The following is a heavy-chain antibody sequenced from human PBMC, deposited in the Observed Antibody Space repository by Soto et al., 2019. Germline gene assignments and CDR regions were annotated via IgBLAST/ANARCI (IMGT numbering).Heavy chain of an antibody. V-gene: IGHV5-10-1*01. D-gene: IGHD5-12*01. CDR3: ARVGYSGYEETYYYYGLDV. J-gene: IGHJ6*02. CDR2: IDPTDSYT. Sequence: GESLKISCKGSGYSFTSYWISWVHQMPGKGLEWMGRIDPTDSYTNYSPSFQGHVAISADNSISTAYPQWSSLKASDTAMYYCARVGYSGYEETYYYYGLDVWGQGTTVTVSS. CDR1: GYSFTSYW.